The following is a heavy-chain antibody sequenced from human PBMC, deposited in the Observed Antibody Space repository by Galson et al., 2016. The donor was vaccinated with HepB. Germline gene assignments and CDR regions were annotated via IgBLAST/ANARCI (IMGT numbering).Heavy chain of an antibody. CDR2: IFYSGNS. J-gene: IGHJ4*02. CDR3: TSGLVRGVISF. CDR1: GGSISSGGYY. D-gene: IGHD3-10*01. V-gene: IGHV4-31*03. Sequence: PLSLTCSVSGGSISSGGYYWSWIRQHPGKGLEWIGYIFYSGNSYYNPSLKSRVTISVDTSKNQFSLKLSSVTAADTAVYHCTSGLVRGVISFWGQGFLVSVSS.